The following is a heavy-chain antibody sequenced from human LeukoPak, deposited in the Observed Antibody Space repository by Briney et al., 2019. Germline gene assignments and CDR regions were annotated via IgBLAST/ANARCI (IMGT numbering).Heavy chain of an antibody. V-gene: IGHV4-59*12. CDR1: GGAISSYY. Sequence: SETLSLTCTVSGGAISSYYWSWIRQPPGKGLEWIGYIYYSVSTNNNPSFKSRVTISVDTSKNQLSLRLSSVTAADTAVYYCARDLDYFDSSGYFFDIWGQGTMVTVSS. D-gene: IGHD3-22*01. J-gene: IGHJ3*02. CDR2: IYYSVST. CDR3: ARDLDYFDSSGYFFDI.